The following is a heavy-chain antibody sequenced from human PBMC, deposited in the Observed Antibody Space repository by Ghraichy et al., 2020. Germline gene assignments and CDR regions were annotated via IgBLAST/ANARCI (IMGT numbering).Heavy chain of an antibody. V-gene: IGHV1-46*01. J-gene: IGHJ3*02. CDR2: INPSGGST. D-gene: IGHD4/OR15-4a*01. CDR3: ARATPRCRDI. CDR1: GYTFTRYY. Sequence: ASVKVSCKASGYTFTRYYMHWVRQAPGQGLEWMGIINPSGGSTSYAQKFQGRVTMTRDTSTSTVYMELSSLRSEDTVVYYCARATPRCRDIWGQGTMVTVSS.